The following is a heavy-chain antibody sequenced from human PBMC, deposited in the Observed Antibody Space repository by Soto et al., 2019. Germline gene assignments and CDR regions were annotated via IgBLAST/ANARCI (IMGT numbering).Heavy chain of an antibody. CDR1: GGSFSGYY. CDR2: INHSGST. D-gene: IGHD2-2*01. CDR3: ARAPGFCSSTSCSLYYYYGMDV. Sequence: QVQLQQWGAGLLKPSETLSLTCAVYGGSFSGYYWSWIRQPPGKGLEWIGEINHSGSTNYNPSLKSRVTISVDTSKNQFSLKLGFVTAADTAVYYCARAPGFCSSTSCSLYYYYGMDVWGQGTTVTVSS. V-gene: IGHV4-34*01. J-gene: IGHJ6*02.